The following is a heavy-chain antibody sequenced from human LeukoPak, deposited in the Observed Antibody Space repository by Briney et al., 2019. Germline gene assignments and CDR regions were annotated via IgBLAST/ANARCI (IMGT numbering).Heavy chain of an antibody. CDR1: GYTFTGHY. J-gene: IGHJ4*02. CDR2: IHPNSGAT. CDR3: ARDDDWGPDY. V-gene: IGHV1-2*02. D-gene: IGHD3-9*01. Sequence: GASVKVSCKASGYTFTGHYMHWIRQARGQGLEWMGWIHPNSGATHYNQKLQGRVTMTSDTSIDTVYMELTSLMYDDTAVYYCARDDDWGPDYWGQGTLVTVSS.